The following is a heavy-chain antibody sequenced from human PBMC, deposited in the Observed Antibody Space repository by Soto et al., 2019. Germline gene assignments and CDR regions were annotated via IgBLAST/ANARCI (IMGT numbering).Heavy chain of an antibody. CDR1: GGSISSGGYY. CDR2: IYYSGST. D-gene: IGHD3-22*01. CDR3: AAEGGSSGYYYDY. V-gene: IGHV4-31*03. Sequence: PSETLSLTCTVSGGSISSGGYYWSWIRQHPGKGLEWIGYIYYSGSTYYNPSLKSRVTISVDTSKNQFSLKLSSVTAADTAVYYCAAEGGSSGYYYDYWGQGTLVTVSS. J-gene: IGHJ4*02.